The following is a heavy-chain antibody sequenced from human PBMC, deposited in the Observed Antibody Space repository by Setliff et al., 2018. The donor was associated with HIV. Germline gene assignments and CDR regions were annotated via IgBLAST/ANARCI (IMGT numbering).Heavy chain of an antibody. J-gene: IGHJ4*02. CDR3: AHGRTGVAPPDFDY. Sequence: SGPTLVNPTQTLTLTCTFSGFSLTPRGASVGWIRQPPGRALEWLALIYWNGDERYSASLQGRLSIAKDTSRNQVVLTLTNMSPDDTATYFCAHGRTGVAPPDFDYWGPGSLVTVSS. CDR2: IYWNGDE. D-gene: IGHD7-27*01. V-gene: IGHV2-5*01. CDR1: GFSLTPRGAS.